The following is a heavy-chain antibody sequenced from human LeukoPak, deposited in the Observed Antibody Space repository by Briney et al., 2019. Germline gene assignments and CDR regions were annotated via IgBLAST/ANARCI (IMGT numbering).Heavy chain of an antibody. J-gene: IGHJ4*02. D-gene: IGHD2-2*01. CDR3: ARERGIVAVPAAILAPTWGVRGTFDY. Sequence: SSVKVSCKASGGTFSSYAISWVRQAPGQGLEWMGGIIPIFGTANYAQKFQGRVTITADESTSTAYMELSSLRSEDTAVYYCARERGIVAVPAAILAPTWGVRGTFDYWGQGTLVTVSS. CDR1: GGTFSSYA. V-gene: IGHV1-69*01. CDR2: IIPIFGTA.